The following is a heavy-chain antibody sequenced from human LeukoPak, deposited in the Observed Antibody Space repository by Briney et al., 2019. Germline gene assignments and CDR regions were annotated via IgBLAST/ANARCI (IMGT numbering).Heavy chain of an antibody. CDR1: GGSISSYY. Sequence: PSETLSLTCTVSGGSISSYYWSWIRQPPGKGLEWIGYIYYSGSTNYNPSLKSRVTISVDTSKNQFSLKLSSVTAADTAVYYRARGTPFEAAVDFQHWGQGTLVTVSS. CDR2: IYYSGST. V-gene: IGHV4-59*01. D-gene: IGHD6-13*01. CDR3: ARGTPFEAAVDFQH. J-gene: IGHJ1*01.